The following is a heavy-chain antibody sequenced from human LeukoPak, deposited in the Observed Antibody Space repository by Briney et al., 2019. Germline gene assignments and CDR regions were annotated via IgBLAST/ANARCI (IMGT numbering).Heavy chain of an antibody. CDR1: GFTFSSYW. CDR2: ISSDGSYT. D-gene: IGHD1-1*01. Sequence: GGSLRLSCAASGFTFSSYWMHWVRQAPGKGLVWVTRISSDGSYTLYADSVKGRFTISRDNAKNTLYLQMNSLRAEDTAVYYCATANSGPDIWGQGTTVTVSS. J-gene: IGHJ3*02. CDR3: ATANSGPDI. V-gene: IGHV3-74*01.